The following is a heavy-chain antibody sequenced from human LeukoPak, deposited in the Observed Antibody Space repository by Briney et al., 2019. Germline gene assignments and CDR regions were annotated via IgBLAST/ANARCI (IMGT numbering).Heavy chain of an antibody. Sequence: PSETLSLTCTVSGGSISSYHWSWIRQPPGKGLEWIGYIYYSGSTNYNPSLKSRVTISVDTSKNQFSLKLSSVTAADTAVYYCALGKLRFLEWLLTDYYYMDVWGKGTTVTVSS. CDR2: IYYSGST. V-gene: IGHV4-59*01. CDR1: GGSISSYH. J-gene: IGHJ6*03. D-gene: IGHD3-3*01. CDR3: ALGKLRFLEWLLTDYYYMDV.